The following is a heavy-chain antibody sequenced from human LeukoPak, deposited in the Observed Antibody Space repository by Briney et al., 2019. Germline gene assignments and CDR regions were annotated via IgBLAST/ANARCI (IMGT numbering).Heavy chain of an antibody. CDR2: ISYDGSNK. CDR1: GFIFSSYG. V-gene: IGHV3-30*18. J-gene: IGHJ4*02. D-gene: IGHD3-9*01. Sequence: PGGSLRLSCAASGFIFSSYGMHWVRQAPGKGLEWVAVISYDGSNKYYADSVKGRFTISRDNSKNTLYLQMNSLRADDTAVYYCAKDPHYDTLTGSLDYWGQGTLVTVSS. CDR3: AKDPHYDTLTGSLDY.